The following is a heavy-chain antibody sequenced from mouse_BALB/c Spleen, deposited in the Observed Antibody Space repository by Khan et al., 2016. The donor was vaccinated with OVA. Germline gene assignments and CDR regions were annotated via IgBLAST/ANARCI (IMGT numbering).Heavy chain of an antibody. J-gene: IGHJ3*01. D-gene: IGHD2-2*01. CDR1: GYSFTTHY. V-gene: IGHV1S135*01. Sequence: VQLKQSGPELMKPGASVKISCKASGYSFTTHYIHWVKQSHGKSLEWIGYIDPFSGATTHNQKFKGKATLTVDKSSSTAYIHLSNLTSEDSAVYYCTRHGYVAWFTYWGQGTLVTVSA. CDR2: IDPFSGAT. CDR3: TRHGYVAWFTY.